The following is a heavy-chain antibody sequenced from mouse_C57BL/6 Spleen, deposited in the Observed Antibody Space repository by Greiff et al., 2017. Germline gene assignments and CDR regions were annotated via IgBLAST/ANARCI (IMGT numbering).Heavy chain of an antibody. CDR1: GFSFNTYA. V-gene: IGHV10-1*01. D-gene: IGHD2-3*01. Sequence: EVQGVESGGGLVQPKGSLKLSCAASGFSFNTYAMNWVRQAPGKGLEWVARIRSKSNNYATYYADSVKDRFTISRDDSESMLYLQMNNLKTEDTAMYYCVSLYDGYYPYYAMDYWGQGTSVTVSS. J-gene: IGHJ4*01. CDR2: IRSKSNNYAT. CDR3: VSLYDGYYPYYAMDY.